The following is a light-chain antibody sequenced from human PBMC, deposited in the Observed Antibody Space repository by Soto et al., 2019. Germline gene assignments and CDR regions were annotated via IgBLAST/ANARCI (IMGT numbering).Light chain of an antibody. CDR3: QQGNSFPWT. J-gene: IGKJ1*01. CDR1: QGISDS. V-gene: IGKV1-12*01. CDR2: VAT. Sequence: DIPMTQSPSSVSASVGDRVTITCRASQGISDSLAWYQQKPGKAPKLLIYVATSLQSGVPSRFSGSGAGTEFTLTISSLQPEDVATYYCQQGNSFPWTFGQGTKVEIK.